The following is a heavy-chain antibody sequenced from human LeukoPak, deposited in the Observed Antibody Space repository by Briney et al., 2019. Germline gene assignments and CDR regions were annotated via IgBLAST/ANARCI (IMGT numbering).Heavy chain of an antibody. J-gene: IGHJ4*02. CDR3: ARHEGDYGSGSYYPDY. Sequence: GESLKISCKGSGYSFTSYWIGWVRQMPGKGLEWMGIIYPGDSDTRYSPSFQGQVTITADTSINTAYLQWSSLKASDSAMYYCARHEGDYGSGSYYPDYWGQGTLVTVSS. CDR1: GYSFTSYW. CDR2: IYPGDSDT. D-gene: IGHD3-10*01. V-gene: IGHV5-51*01.